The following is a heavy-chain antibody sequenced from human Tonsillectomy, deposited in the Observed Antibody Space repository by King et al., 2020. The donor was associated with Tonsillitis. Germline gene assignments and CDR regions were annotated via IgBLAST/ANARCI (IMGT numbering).Heavy chain of an antibody. CDR2: IIPIFGTT. D-gene: IGHD3-22*01. J-gene: IGHJ4*02. CDR3: ASGFYDISGYYYDFDY. CDR1: GGTCNSYA. Sequence: QLVQSWAEVKKPGSSGKVSCKASGGTCNSYAVSWVRQAPGQGLELMGVIIPIFGTTHSAQKFQGRVTITADESTSTAYMELSSLRSEDTAIYYCASGFYDISGYYYDFDYWGQGTLVTVSS. V-gene: IGHV1-69*12.